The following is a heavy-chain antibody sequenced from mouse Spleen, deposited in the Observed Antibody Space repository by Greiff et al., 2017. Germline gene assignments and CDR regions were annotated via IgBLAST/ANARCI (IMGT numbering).Heavy chain of an antibody. CDR3: ARGGPITTVVASYYFDY. V-gene: IGHV1-81*01. CDR1: GYTFTSYG. D-gene: IGHD1-1*01. J-gene: IGHJ2*01. Sequence: VQLQQSGAELARPGASVKLSCKASGYTFTSYGISWVKQRTGQGLEWIGEIYPRSGNTYYNEKFKGKATLTADKSSSTAYMELRSLTSDDSAVYFCARGGPITTVVASYYFDYWGQGTTLTVSS. CDR2: IYPRSGNT.